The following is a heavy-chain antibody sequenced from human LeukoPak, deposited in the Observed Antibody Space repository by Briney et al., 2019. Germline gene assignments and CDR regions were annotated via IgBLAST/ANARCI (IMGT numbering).Heavy chain of an antibody. Sequence: SETLSLTCTVSGGSVSSGSYYWSWIRQPPGKGLEWIGYIYYSGSTNYNPSLKSRVTISVDTSKNQFSLKLISVTAADTAVYYCARNSGAFDYWGQGTLVTVSS. CDR2: IYYSGST. J-gene: IGHJ4*02. V-gene: IGHV4-61*01. CDR3: ARNSGAFDY. CDR1: GGSVSSGSYY. D-gene: IGHD7-27*01.